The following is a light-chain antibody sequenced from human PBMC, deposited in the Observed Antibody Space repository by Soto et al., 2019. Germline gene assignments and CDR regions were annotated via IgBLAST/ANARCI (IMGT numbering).Light chain of an antibody. J-gene: IGKJ3*01. Sequence: DIVMTQSPDSLAVSLGERATINCKSRQSVLYSSNNKNYLAWYQQKPGQPPKLLIYWASTRESGVPDRFSGSGSGTDFTLTISSLQAEDVAVYYCQQYYRTSFTFGPGTKVYIK. CDR1: QSVLYSSNNKNY. CDR2: WAS. V-gene: IGKV4-1*01. CDR3: QQYYRTSFT.